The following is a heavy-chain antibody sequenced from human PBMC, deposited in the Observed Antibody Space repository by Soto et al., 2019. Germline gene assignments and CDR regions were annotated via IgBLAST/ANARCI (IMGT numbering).Heavy chain of an antibody. CDR3: ARLRRRGSGIPPRNNWFDP. Sequence: ASVKVSCKASGYTFTGYYMHWVRQAPGQGLEWMGWINPNSGGTNYAQKFQGRVTMTRDTSISTAYMELSRLRSDDTAVYYCARLRRRGSGIPPRNNWFDPWGQGTLVTAPQ. CDR2: INPNSGGT. CDR1: GYTFTGYY. V-gene: IGHV1-2*02. D-gene: IGHD2-15*01. J-gene: IGHJ5*02.